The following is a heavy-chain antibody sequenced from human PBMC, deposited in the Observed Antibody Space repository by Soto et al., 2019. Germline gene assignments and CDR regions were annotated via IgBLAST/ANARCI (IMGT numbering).Heavy chain of an antibody. Sequence: GGSLRLSCAAAGFSFNNYSMSWVRQAPGKGLEWVASIDQDACRKYFADSVKGRFTVSRDSADNSLYLQMINLRAEDTAMYYCASWATSSWYFGIWGQGTQVTVSS. V-gene: IGHV3-7*03. CDR3: ASWATSSWYFGI. CDR2: IDQDACRK. J-gene: IGHJ4*02. CDR1: GFSFNNYS. D-gene: IGHD6-13*01.